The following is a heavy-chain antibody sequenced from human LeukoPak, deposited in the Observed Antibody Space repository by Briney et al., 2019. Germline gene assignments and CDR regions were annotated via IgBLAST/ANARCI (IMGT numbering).Heavy chain of an antibody. CDR3: ARHEAQDFDY. V-gene: IGHV4-39*01. J-gene: IGHJ4*02. CDR2: IYYSGTT. Sequence: SETLSLTCTVSGGSISSSNYYWGWIRQPPGKGLEWIGSIYYSGTTYDSSSLKSRVIISVDTSKNQFSLKLSSVTATDTAVYYCARHEAQDFDYWGQGTLVTVSS. CDR1: GGSISSSNYY.